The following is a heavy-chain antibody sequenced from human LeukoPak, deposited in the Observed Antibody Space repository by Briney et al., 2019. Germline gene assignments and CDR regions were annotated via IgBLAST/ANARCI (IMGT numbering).Heavy chain of an antibody. D-gene: IGHD6-19*01. V-gene: IGHV3-48*03. Sequence: GGSLRLSCAAPGFTFSSYEMNWVRHAPGKGLGWVSYISSSGSTMYYADSVKGRFTISRDNAKKSLYLQMNSLRAEDTAVYYCAREISVAGAYYYYGMDVWGKGTTVTVSS. CDR3: AREISVAGAYYYYGMDV. CDR1: GFTFSSYE. J-gene: IGHJ6*04. CDR2: ISSSGSTM.